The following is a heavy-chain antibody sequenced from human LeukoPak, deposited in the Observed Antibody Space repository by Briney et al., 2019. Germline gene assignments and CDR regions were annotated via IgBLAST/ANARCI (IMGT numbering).Heavy chain of an antibody. CDR2: ISSSSSYI. CDR1: GYNFSRYS. CDR3: VRDYENLTGSKTRFHY. D-gene: IGHD3-9*01. Sequence: GGSLRLTCAASGYNFSRYSMNWVRQAPGKGLEWVSCISSSSSYIYYANSVKGRFTISRDNAKNSLYLQMNSLRAEDTAVYYCVRDYENLTGSKTRFHYWGQGTLVTVSS. J-gene: IGHJ4*02. V-gene: IGHV3-21*01.